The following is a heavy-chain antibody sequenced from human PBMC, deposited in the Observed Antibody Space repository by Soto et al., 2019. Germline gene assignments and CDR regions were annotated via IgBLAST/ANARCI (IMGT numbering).Heavy chain of an antibody. Sequence: QVQLVESGGGVVQPGRSLRLSCAASGFTFSSYGMHWVRQAPGKGLEWVAVIWDDGSNKYYADCVKGRFTISRDNSKNTLYLQMNSLRAEDTAVYYCARDWRGPFDYWGQGTLVTVSS. CDR2: IWDDGSNK. J-gene: IGHJ4*02. CDR1: GFTFSSYG. CDR3: ARDWRGPFDY. V-gene: IGHV3-33*01.